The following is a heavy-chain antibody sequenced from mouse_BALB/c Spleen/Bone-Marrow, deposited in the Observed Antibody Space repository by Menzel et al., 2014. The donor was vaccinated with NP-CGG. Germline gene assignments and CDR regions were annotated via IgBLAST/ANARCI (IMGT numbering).Heavy chain of an antibody. CDR3: ARSQFYGNYFDY. CDR1: GFTLSNFG. J-gene: IGHJ2*01. D-gene: IGHD2-1*01. V-gene: IGHV5-17*02. CDR2: ISTGGTII. Sequence: EVKLQESGGGLVQPGGSRKLSCAASGFTLSNFGMHWVRQAPEKGLEWVAFISTGGTIIYYADTVKGRFTISRDNPKNTLFLQMTSLRSEDTAIYFCARSQFYGNYFDYCGQGTTLTVSS.